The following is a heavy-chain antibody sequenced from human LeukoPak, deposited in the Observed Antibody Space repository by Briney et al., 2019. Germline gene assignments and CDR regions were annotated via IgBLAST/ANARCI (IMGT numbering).Heavy chain of an antibody. D-gene: IGHD1-1*01. CDR3: ARVGKNGTGAFDI. CDR2: ISSNGGST. V-gene: IGHV3-64*01. CDR1: GFTFSSYA. Sequence: PGGSLRLSCAASGFTFSSYAMHWVRQAPGKGLEYVSAISSNGGSTYYANSVKGRFTISRDNSKNTLYLQMGSLRAEDMAVYYCARVGKNGTGAFDIWGQGTMVTVSS. J-gene: IGHJ3*02.